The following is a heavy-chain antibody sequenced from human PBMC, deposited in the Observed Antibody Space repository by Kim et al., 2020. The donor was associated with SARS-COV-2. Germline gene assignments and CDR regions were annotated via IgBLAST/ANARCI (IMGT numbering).Heavy chain of an antibody. J-gene: IGHJ1*01. CDR2: INSDGSST. D-gene: IGHD1-26*01. V-gene: IGHV3-74*01. CDR1: GFTFSSYW. Sequence: GGSLRLSCAASGFTFSSYWMHWVRQAPGKGLVWVSRINSDGSSTSYADSVKGRFTISRDNAKNTLYLQMNSLRAEDTAVYYCASTPGSYPEYFQHWGQGTLVTVSS. CDR3: ASTPGSYPEYFQH.